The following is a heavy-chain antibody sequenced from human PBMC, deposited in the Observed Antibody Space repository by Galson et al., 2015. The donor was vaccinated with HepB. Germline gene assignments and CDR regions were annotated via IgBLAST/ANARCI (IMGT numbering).Heavy chain of an antibody. CDR3: AQTDSTYVRRPLDS. CDR2: ISNTGSDT. CDR1: GFTFSSYV. J-gene: IGHJ3*02. D-gene: IGHD2/OR15-2a*01. Sequence: SLRLSCAASGFTFSSYVMNWVRQAPGKGLEWVSGISNTGSDTYYADSVKGRFTISRDSSKNTLYLQMNSLRAEDTAVYHCAQTDSTYVRRPLDSWGPGTMVTVSS. V-gene: IGHV3-23*01.